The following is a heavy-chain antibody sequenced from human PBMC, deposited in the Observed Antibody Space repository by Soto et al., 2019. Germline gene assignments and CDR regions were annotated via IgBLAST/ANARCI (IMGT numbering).Heavy chain of an antibody. CDR3: ARDPSTTGYYGLDV. CDR2: IYSGGVT. J-gene: IGHJ6*02. V-gene: IGHV3-53*01. CDR1: GFTVKNYQ. Sequence: XGSLQLSCAASGFTVKNYQMNWVRQAPGKGLEWVSVIYSGGVTYYPDSVKGRFTTIRDTSKNTVYLQMNSLRADDTAMYYCARDPSTTGYYGLDVWGQGTTVTVSS.